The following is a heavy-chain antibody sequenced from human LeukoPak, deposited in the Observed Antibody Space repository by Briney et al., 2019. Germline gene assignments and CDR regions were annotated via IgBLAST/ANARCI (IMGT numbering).Heavy chain of an antibody. V-gene: IGHV3-30-3*01. Sequence: GGSLRLSCAASRFTFSSYAMHWVRQAPGKGLEWVAVISYDGSNKYYADSVKGRFTISRDNAKNSLYLQMNSLRDEDTAVYYCARDSPGDYWGQGTLVTVSS. J-gene: IGHJ4*02. CDR3: ARDSPGDY. CDR1: RFTFSSYA. CDR2: ISYDGSNK.